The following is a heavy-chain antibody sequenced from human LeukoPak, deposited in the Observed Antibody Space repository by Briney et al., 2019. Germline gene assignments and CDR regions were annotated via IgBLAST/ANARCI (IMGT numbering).Heavy chain of an antibody. CDR2: ISAYNGNT. Sequence: GASVKVSCKASGYTFTSYGISWVRQAPGQGLEWMGWISAYNGNTNYAQKLQGRVTMTTDTSTSTAYMELRSLRSDDTAVYYCARDSIWLDSRRDAFDIWGQGTMVTVSS. J-gene: IGHJ3*02. CDR3: ARDSIWLDSRRDAFDI. CDR1: GYTFTSYG. D-gene: IGHD6-19*01. V-gene: IGHV1-18*01.